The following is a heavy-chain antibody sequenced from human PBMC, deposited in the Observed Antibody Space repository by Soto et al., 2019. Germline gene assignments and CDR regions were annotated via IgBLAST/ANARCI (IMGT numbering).Heavy chain of an antibody. CDR2: IYYSGST. Sequence: SETLSLTCTVSGGSISSYYWSWIRQPPGKGLEWIGYIYYSGSTNYNPSLKSRVTISVDTSKNQFSLKLSSVTAADTAVYYCARDALGYYDSSGYVTGFDPWGQGTLVTAPQ. J-gene: IGHJ5*02. V-gene: IGHV4-59*01. CDR1: GGSISSYY. CDR3: ARDALGYYDSSGYVTGFDP. D-gene: IGHD3-22*01.